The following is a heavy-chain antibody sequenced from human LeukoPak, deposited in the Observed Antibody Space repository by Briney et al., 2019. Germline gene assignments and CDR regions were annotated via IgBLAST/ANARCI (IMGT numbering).Heavy chain of an antibody. D-gene: IGHD1-20*01. CDR1: GFNLRAYT. Sequence: GGSLRLSCAASGFNLRAYTMNWVRQAPGKGLEWVSSISTSSSYIYYADSVKGRFTTSRDNAVNSLYLQMHSLRVEDTALYYCARDDNWNDKPFDFWGQGTLVTVSS. J-gene: IGHJ4*02. V-gene: IGHV3-21*01. CDR2: ISTSSSYI. CDR3: ARDDNWNDKPFDF.